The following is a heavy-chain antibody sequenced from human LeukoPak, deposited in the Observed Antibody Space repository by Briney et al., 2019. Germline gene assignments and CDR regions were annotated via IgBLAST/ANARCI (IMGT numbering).Heavy chain of an antibody. CDR2: IRYDGTDK. CDR1: GFTFSSFG. D-gene: IGHD2-21*01. Sequence: GGSLRLSCAASGFTFSSFGMHWVRQAPGKGLEWVAFIRYDGTDKYYADSVKGRFTISRDNSKNTLYLQMDSLRPEDTAVYYCAPRVVVITAPFDYWGQGTLVTVSS. V-gene: IGHV3-30*02. CDR3: APRVVVITAPFDY. J-gene: IGHJ4*02.